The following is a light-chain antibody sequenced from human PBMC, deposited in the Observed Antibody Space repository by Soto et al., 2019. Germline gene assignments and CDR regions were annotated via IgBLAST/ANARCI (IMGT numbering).Light chain of an antibody. CDR2: WAS. Sequence: DIVLTQSPDSLAVSLGERATINCKSSQSVLYSSNNENYLAWYQQKPGQPPKLLIFWASTRASGVPDRFTGSGSGTDFTLTISSLQAEDVAVYYCQQYYSTPDTFGQGTRPEIK. J-gene: IGKJ5*01. CDR3: QQYYSTPDT. CDR1: QSVLYSSNNENY. V-gene: IGKV4-1*01.